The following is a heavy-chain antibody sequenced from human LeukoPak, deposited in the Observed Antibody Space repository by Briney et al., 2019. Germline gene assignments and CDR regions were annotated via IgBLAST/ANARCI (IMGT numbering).Heavy chain of an antibody. V-gene: IGHV4-34*01. Sequence: SETLSLTCAAYGGSFSGYYWSWIRQPPGKGLEWIGEINHSGSTNYNPSLKSRVTISVDTSKNQFSLKLSSVTAADTAVFYCARGVTTAYYFDYWGQGTLVTVSS. CDR1: GGSFSGYY. D-gene: IGHD4-17*01. CDR2: INHSGST. CDR3: ARGVTTAYYFDY. J-gene: IGHJ4*02.